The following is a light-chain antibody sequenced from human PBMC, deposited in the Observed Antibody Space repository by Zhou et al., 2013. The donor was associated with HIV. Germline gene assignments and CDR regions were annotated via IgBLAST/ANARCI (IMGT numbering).Light chain of an antibody. CDR2: AAS. Sequence: AIHLTQSPSSLSASVGARVTITCRASQGIGSALAWYQQKPGKPPNLLIYAASSLKSGVPSRFSGGVSGTEFTLTISSLQPEDFASYYCQQSYSTPYTFGQGTNLEIK. CDR3: QQSYSTPYT. CDR1: QGIGSA. J-gene: IGKJ2*01. V-gene: IGKV1-13*02.